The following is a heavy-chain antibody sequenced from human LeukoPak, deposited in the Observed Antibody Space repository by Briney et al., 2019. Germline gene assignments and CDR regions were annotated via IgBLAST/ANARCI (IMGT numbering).Heavy chain of an antibody. CDR3: AELGITMIGGV. Sequence: GGSLRLSCAASGFTFSTYWMSWVRQAPGKGLEWVANIQQDGNEKYYVDSVKGRFTISRDNAKNSLYLQMNSLRAEDKAVYYCAELGITMIGGVWGKGTTVTISS. J-gene: IGHJ6*04. CDR1: GFTFSTYW. CDR2: IQQDGNEK. V-gene: IGHV3-7*01. D-gene: IGHD3-10*02.